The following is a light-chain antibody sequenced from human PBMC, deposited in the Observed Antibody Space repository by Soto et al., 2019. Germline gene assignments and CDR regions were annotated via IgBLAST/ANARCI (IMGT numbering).Light chain of an antibody. J-gene: IGLJ1*01. Sequence: QSVLAQPASVSGSPGQSISISCIGTSSDVGAFNYVSWYQHHPGKAPQLIIYDVTSRPSGVSNRFSASKSGHTASLTISGLQAEDQADYYCSSYTTRNTEVFGTGTTVTVL. CDR1: SSDVGAFNY. CDR2: DVT. CDR3: SSYTTRNTEV. V-gene: IGLV2-14*03.